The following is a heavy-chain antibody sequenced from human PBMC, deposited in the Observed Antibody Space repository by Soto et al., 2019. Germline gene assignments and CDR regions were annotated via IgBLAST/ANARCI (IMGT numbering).Heavy chain of an antibody. D-gene: IGHD2-8*01. J-gene: IGHJ6*02. Sequence: ASVMVSCKASGYTFTRYGISWVRQAPRQGLEWMGWISGYNGDTNYAQKFQDRVSMTIDTSTGTAYMELRSLTSDDTAIYYCAKNGQPPYYYYGLDVWGQGTKVTVSS. CDR3: AKNGQPPYYYYGLDV. V-gene: IGHV1-18*01. CDR1: GYTFTRYG. CDR2: ISGYNGDT.